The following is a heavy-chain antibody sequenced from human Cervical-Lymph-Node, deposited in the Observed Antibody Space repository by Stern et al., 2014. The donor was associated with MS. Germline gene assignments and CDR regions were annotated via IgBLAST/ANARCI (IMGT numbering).Heavy chain of an antibody. D-gene: IGHD2-8*01. CDR1: GFSLSTSGVG. CDR3: ARTGDCTNGVCYYYYGMDV. Sequence: QVPLRESGPTLVKPTQTLTLTCTFSGFSLSTSGVGVGWLRQPPGKALEWLALIYWGDDKRYSPSLKSRLTITKDTSKNQVVLTMTNMDPVDTATYYCARTGDCTNGVCYYYYGMDVWGQGTTVTVSS. V-gene: IGHV2-5*02. J-gene: IGHJ6*02. CDR2: IYWGDDK.